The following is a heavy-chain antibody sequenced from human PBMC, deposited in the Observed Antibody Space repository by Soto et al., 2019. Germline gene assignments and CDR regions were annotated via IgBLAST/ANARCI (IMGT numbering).Heavy chain of an antibody. CDR3: ATRPAPYYADWSLDY. D-gene: IGHD3-16*01. CDR1: GLTFSNAW. Sequence: EVQLVESGGDLVKPGGSLRLSCAASGLTFSNAWMTWVRQAPGKGLEWVGRIKSNTDGGALDYAAPLKGRFTISRDDSRNTLYLLLNSLKPEDTAVYYCATRPAPYYADWSLDYWGQGTLVTVSS. CDR2: IKSNTDGGAL. V-gene: IGHV3-15*01. J-gene: IGHJ4*02.